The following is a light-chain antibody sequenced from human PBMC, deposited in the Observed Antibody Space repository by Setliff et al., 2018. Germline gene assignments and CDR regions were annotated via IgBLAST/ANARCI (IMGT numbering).Light chain of an antibody. CDR1: SGDVGGYDY. CDR2: DVS. CDR3: GSYTSINTLRYI. J-gene: IGLJ1*01. V-gene: IGLV2-14*01. Sequence: QSVLAQPASVSGSPGQSITISCTGTSGDVGGYDYVSWYQQHPGKAPKLMIYDVSNRPSGVSNRFSGSKSGNTASLTISGLQAEDEADYYCGSYTSINTLRYIFGTGTKVTVL.